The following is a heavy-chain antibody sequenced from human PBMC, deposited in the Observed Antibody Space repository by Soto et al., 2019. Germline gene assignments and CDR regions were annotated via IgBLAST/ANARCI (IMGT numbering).Heavy chain of an antibody. Sequence: PSETLSLTCAVSGYSISSGYYWGWIRQPPGKGLEWIGSIYHRGSTYYNPSLKSRVTISVDTSKNQFSLKLSSVTAADTAVYYCARENTMTTFFVTRWFDPWGQGTLVTVSS. CDR2: IYHRGST. CDR1: GYSISSGYY. CDR3: ARENTMTTFFVTRWFDP. V-gene: IGHV4-38-2*02. D-gene: IGHD4-17*01. J-gene: IGHJ5*02.